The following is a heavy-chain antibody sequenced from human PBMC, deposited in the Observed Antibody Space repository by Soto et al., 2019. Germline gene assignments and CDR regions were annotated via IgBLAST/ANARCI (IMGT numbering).Heavy chain of an antibody. V-gene: IGHV5-10-1*01. CDR3: ARHPYIGGLDV. Sequence: GESLKISCKGSGYSFGNYWISWVRQMPGKGLEWMGRFNPSDSYSDYNPSFEGHVTISGDKSTSTAYVQWISLKASDTAMYFCARHPYIGGLDVWGQGTPGTVSS. J-gene: IGHJ6*02. D-gene: IGHD2-15*01. CDR2: FNPSDSYS. CDR1: GYSFGNYW.